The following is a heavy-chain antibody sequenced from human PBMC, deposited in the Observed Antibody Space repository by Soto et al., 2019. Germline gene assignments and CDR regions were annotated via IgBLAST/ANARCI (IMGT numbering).Heavy chain of an antibody. CDR1: GFTFDGYA. J-gene: IGHJ6*02. CDR2: ISCDGGSK. D-gene: IGHD5-12*01. Sequence: GGSLSLSCAASGFTFDGYAMRWVRQAPGKGLEWVSLISCDGGSKYYADSVKGRFTIYRDNSKVSLYLQMNSLRGEDTALYYCVIYTHGYALFVMHVWPQGTTLTVSS. CDR3: VIYTHGYALFVMHV. V-gene: IGHV3-43D*04.